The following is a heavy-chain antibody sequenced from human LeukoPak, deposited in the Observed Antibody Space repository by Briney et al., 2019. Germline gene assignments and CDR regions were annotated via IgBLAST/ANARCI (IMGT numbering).Heavy chain of an antibody. CDR3: AKEGFGSGEAY. Sequence: GGSLRLSCAASGFIFSDYYMSWIRQAPAKGLEWVSYISSGGSTIYYADSVKGRFTISRDNAKNSLYLQMNSLRAEDTAVYYCAKEGFGSGEAYWGQGTLVTVSS. CDR1: GFIFSDYY. V-gene: IGHV3-11*01. J-gene: IGHJ4*02. D-gene: IGHD3-10*01. CDR2: ISSGGSTI.